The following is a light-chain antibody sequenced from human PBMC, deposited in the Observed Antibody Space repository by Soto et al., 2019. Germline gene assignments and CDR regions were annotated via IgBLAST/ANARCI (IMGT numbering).Light chain of an antibody. CDR1: SGYSTYA. V-gene: IGLV4-69*01. J-gene: IGLJ3*02. Sequence: QLVLTQSPSASASLGASVKLTCTLSSGYSTYAIAWHQQQSEKGPRFLMKINYDGTHSKGDGFFDRFSGSSSGAERHLTISSLQSEDAADYYCQSLGTGIQVFGGGTKVTVL. CDR2: INYDGTH. CDR3: QSLGTGIQV.